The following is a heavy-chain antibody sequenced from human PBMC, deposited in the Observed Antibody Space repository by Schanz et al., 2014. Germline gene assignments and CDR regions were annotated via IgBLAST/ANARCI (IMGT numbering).Heavy chain of an antibody. Sequence: EVQLVESGGGLVQPGRSLRISCAASGFTFSIYAMSWVRQAPGKGLEWVSVIYSGGSTYYADSVKGRFTISRDNSKNTLYLQMNRLRAEDTAVYYCARGYSSSMDVWGQGTTVTVSS. D-gene: IGHD6-6*01. CDR1: GFTFSIYA. V-gene: IGHV3-66*01. CDR2: IYSGGST. CDR3: ARGYSSSMDV. J-gene: IGHJ6*02.